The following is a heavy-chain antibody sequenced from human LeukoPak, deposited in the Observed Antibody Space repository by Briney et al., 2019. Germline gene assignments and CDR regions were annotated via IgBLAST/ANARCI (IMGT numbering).Heavy chain of an antibody. J-gene: IGHJ4*02. Sequence: PSETLSLTCTVSGDSISTYYWNWIRQPPGKGLEWIGYIYHSGSTNYNPSLKSRVTISVDTSKNQFSLKLSSVTAADTAVYYCARAFSSSSFYFNCWGQGTLVTVSS. CDR2: IYHSGST. CDR3: ARAFSSSSFYFNC. CDR1: GDSISTYY. V-gene: IGHV4-59*01. D-gene: IGHD6-6*01.